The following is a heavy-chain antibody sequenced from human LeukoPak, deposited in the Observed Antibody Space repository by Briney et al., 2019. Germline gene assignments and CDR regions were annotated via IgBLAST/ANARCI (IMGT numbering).Heavy chain of an antibody. Sequence: SETLSLTCAVYGGSFSGYYWSWIRQPPGKGLEWIGEINHSGSTNYNPSLKSRVTISVDTSKNQFSLKLSSVTAADTAVYYCAGGDDYGDYWGAFDIWGQGTMVTVSS. CDR3: AGGDDYGDYWGAFDI. V-gene: IGHV4-34*01. CDR1: GGSFSGYY. D-gene: IGHD4-17*01. J-gene: IGHJ3*02. CDR2: INHSGST.